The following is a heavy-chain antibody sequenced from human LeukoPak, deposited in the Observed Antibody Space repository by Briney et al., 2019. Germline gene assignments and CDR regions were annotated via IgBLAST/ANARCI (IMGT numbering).Heavy chain of an antibody. J-gene: IGHJ3*02. Sequence: SGPALVKPTQTLTLTCTFSGFSLSTSGMCVSWIRQPPGKGLEWIGYIYYSGSTNYNPSLKSRVTISVDTSKNQFSLKLSSVTAADTAVYYCARVEDLAAAGTDAFDIWGQGTMVTVSS. D-gene: IGHD6-13*01. V-gene: IGHV4-61*08. CDR3: ARVEDLAAAGTDAFDI. CDR1: GFSLSTSGMC. CDR2: IYYSGST.